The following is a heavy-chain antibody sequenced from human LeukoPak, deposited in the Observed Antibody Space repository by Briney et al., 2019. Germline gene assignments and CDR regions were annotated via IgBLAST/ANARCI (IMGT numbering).Heavy chain of an antibody. J-gene: IGHJ4*02. Sequence: PGGSLRLSCTAAGLILSNYGMHWVRQAPGKGLEWVALIWYNGSNDQYAESVKGRFTISRDNSKNTLYLQMNSLRIEDTAVYYCAKDAADSRPDYWGQGTLVTVSS. CDR1: GLILSNYG. CDR2: IWYNGSND. V-gene: IGHV3-33*06. D-gene: IGHD6-25*01. CDR3: AKDAADSRPDY.